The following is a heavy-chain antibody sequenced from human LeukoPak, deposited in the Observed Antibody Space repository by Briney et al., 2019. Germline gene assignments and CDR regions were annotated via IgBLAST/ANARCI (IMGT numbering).Heavy chain of an antibody. CDR2: INPSGGST. CDR1: GYTFISYS. D-gene: IGHD5-24*01. CDR3: ARDHNLDY. Sequence: ASVKVSCKASGYTFISYSVHWVRQAPGQGLEWMGIINPSGGSTSYAQKFQGRVTMTRDTSTSTVYMDLSSLRSEDTAVYYCARDHNLDYWGQGTLVTVSS. J-gene: IGHJ4*02. V-gene: IGHV1-46*01.